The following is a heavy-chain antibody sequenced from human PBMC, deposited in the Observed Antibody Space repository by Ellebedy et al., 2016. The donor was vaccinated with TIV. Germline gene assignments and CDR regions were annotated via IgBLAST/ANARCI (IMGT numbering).Heavy chain of an antibody. CDR1: GYTFTSYA. CDR3: ARVHYDFWSGYLFDI. D-gene: IGHD3-3*01. CDR2: IIPIFGTA. V-gene: IGHV1-69*13. J-gene: IGHJ3*02. Sequence: SVKVSCXASGYTFTSYAISWVRQAPGQGLEWMGGIIPIFGTANYAQKFQGRVTITADESTSTAYMELSSLRSEDTAVYYCARVHYDFWSGYLFDIWGQGTMVTVSS.